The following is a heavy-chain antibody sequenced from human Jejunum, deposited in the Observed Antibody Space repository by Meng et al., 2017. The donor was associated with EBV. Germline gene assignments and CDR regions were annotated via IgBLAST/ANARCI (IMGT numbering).Heavy chain of an antibody. J-gene: IGHJ4*02. CDR1: GFSFSNSA. CDR3: AKLLKY. CDR2: ISGSAGNT. V-gene: IGHV3-23*01. Sequence: VQLLESGGGLVRAGWSLRLACAASGFSFSNSAMSWVRQAPGKGLEWVSVISGSAGNTYYADSVKGRFTISRDLSNNTLYLQMNSLRAEDTAIYYCAKLLKYWGQGTLVTVSS.